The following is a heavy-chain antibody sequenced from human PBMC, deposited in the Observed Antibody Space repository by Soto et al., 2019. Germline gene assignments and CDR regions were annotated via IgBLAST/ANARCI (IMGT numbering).Heavy chain of an antibody. Sequence: GASVKVSCKVSGYTLTELSMHWVRQAPGKGLEWMGGFDPEDGETIYAQKFQGRVTMTEDTSTDTAYMELSSLRSEDTAVYYCATKDPYYDILTGYPTGGYFQHWGQGTLVT. V-gene: IGHV1-24*01. CDR3: ATKDPYYDILTGYPTGGYFQH. CDR2: FDPEDGET. D-gene: IGHD3-9*01. J-gene: IGHJ1*01. CDR1: GYTLTELS.